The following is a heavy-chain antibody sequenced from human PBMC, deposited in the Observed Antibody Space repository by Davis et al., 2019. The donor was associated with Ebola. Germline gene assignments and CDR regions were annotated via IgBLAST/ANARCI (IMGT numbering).Heavy chain of an antibody. CDR2: IHHSGIT. V-gene: IGHV4-34*01. J-gene: IGHJ4*02. CDR3: ARSGGSRGPDYSEF. CDR1: AGSFSGYY. D-gene: IGHD6-13*01. Sequence: MPSETLSLTCGVFAGSFSGYYWSWSRQSPGRGLEWIGEIHHSGITNYAPSLKNRVTISADTSKSQFSLKLNSVTAADTDVYYCARSGGSRGPDYSEFWGQGTLVTVSS.